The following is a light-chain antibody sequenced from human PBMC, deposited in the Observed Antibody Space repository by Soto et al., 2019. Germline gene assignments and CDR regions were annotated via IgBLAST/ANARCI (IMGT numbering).Light chain of an antibody. Sequence: DVPMTQSPSSLSASVGDTITITCRASQSISTYLNWFQQKPGEPPRLLIYGASTLHDGVPSRFSGSGSGSDFTLTISGLQPEDFATYHCQQTYSDISFGGGTRV. CDR1: QSISTY. J-gene: IGKJ4*01. CDR2: GAS. CDR3: QQTYSDIS. V-gene: IGKV1-39*01.